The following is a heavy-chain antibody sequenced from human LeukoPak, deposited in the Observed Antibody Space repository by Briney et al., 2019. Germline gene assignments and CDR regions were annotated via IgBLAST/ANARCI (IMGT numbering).Heavy chain of an antibody. V-gene: IGHV4-59*01. CDR3: ASALSGYLDY. CDR1: GGSISSYY. J-gene: IGHJ4*02. D-gene: IGHD3-3*01. Sequence: SETLSLTCTVSGGSISSYYWSWIRQPPGKGLEWIGYIYSSGRTNYNPSLKSRVTISVDTSKNQFSLKLSSVTAADTAVYYCASALSGYLDYWGQGTLVTVSS. CDR2: IYSSGRT.